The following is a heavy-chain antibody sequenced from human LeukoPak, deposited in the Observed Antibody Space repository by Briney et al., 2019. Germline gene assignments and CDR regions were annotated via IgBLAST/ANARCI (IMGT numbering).Heavy chain of an antibody. D-gene: IGHD6-19*01. CDR2: IIPIFGTA. V-gene: IGHV1-69*05. CDR3: ARGGDSSGWYRY. CDR1: GGTFSSYA. J-gene: IGHJ4*02. Sequence: SVKVSCKASGGTFSSYAISWVRQAPGQGLEWMGGIIPIFGTANYAQKFQGRVTMTRNTSISTAYMELSSLRSEDTAVYYCARGGDSSGWYRYWGQGTLVTVSS.